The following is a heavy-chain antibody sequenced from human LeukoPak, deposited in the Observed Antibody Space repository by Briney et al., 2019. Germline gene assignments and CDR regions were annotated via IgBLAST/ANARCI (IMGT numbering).Heavy chain of an antibody. V-gene: IGHV3-30*04. CDR3: ARESGYSGSFDY. Sequence: GGPLRLSCAASGFTFSSSAMHWVRQAPGKGLAWVAVISYDGRNKYYADSVKGRFTISRDNSKNTLSLQMNSLRAEDTAVYSCARESGYSGSFDYWGQGTLVTVSS. CDR2: ISYDGRNK. J-gene: IGHJ4*02. D-gene: IGHD5-12*01. CDR1: GFTFSSSA.